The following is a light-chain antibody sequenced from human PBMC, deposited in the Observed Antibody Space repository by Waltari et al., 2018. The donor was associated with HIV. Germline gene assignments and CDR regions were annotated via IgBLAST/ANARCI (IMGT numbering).Light chain of an antibody. J-gene: IGLJ3*02. Sequence: SYELTQPPSVSVSPGQTARITCPGDALPKQYAYLYQQQPGQAPVLVIYKDSERPSGNPERFSGSSSGTTVTLTISGVQAEDEADYYCQSADSSGTNWVFGGGTKLTVL. CDR2: KDS. CDR3: QSADSSGTNWV. V-gene: IGLV3-25*03. CDR1: ALPKQY.